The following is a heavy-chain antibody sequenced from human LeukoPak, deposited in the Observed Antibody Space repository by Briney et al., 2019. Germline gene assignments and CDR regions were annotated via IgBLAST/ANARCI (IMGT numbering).Heavy chain of an antibody. J-gene: IGHJ4*02. CDR3: ARDANYYDSRGENYFNC. D-gene: IGHD3-22*01. CDR1: GFAFSSYW. V-gene: IGHV3-7*01. CDR2: IKRDGSDT. Sequence: PGGSLRLSCAASGFAFSSYWMSWVRQAPGKGLEWVANIKRDGSDTYYVDSVKGRFTISRDNAKNPLYLQLNSLRAEDTAVYYCARDANYYDSRGENYFNCWGQGTLVTVSS.